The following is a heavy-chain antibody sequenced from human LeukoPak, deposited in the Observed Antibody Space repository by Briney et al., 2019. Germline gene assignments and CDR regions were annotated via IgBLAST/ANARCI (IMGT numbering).Heavy chain of an antibody. CDR2: ISISHSYI. Sequence: GGSLRLSCAASGFTFSSYNMNWVRQAPGKGLEWVSSISISHSYISYADSVKGRFTISRDNAKHSLFLQMNSLRAEDTALYYCARDGMSGSPYAFDIWGQGTMVTVSS. D-gene: IGHD1-26*01. CDR3: ARDGMSGSPYAFDI. J-gene: IGHJ3*02. V-gene: IGHV3-21*01. CDR1: GFTFSSYN.